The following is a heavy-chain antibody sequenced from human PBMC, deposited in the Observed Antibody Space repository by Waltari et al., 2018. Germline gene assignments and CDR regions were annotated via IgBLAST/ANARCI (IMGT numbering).Heavy chain of an antibody. V-gene: IGHV3-21*01. D-gene: IGHD6-19*01. Sequence: EVQLVESGGGLVKPGGSLRLSCAASGFTFSSYSMNWVRQAPGKGLEWVSSISSSSSYIYYADSVKGRFTISRDNAKNSLYLQMNSLRAEDTAVYYCARTSGWYFAFDIWGQGTMVTVSS. CDR2: ISSSSSYI. CDR1: GFTFSSYS. J-gene: IGHJ3*02. CDR3: ARTSGWYFAFDI.